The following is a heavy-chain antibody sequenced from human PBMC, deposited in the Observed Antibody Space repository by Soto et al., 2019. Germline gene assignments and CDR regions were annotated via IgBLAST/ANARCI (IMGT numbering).Heavy chain of an antibody. J-gene: IGHJ4*02. CDR3: VKGSDVARQELDY. CDR1: GFTFSNFG. CDR2: ISADGSDK. V-gene: IGHV3-30*18. D-gene: IGHD3-3*01. Sequence: QVQLVESGGGVVQPGRSLRLSCAASGFTFSNFGMHWVCQAPGKGLEWVAAISADGSDKYFSGSVKGRITISRDNSKNTLFMQMNSLILEDTAVYYCVKGSDVARQELDYWGKGTLVTFSS.